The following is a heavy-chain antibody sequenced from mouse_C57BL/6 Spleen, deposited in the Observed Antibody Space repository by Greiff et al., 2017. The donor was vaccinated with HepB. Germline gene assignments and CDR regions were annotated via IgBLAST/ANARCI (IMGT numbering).Heavy chain of an antibody. J-gene: IGHJ4*01. CDR3: ASRYGSSWSYAVDY. CDR1: GFTFSDYG. CDR2: ISSGSSTI. Sequence: EVMLVESGGGLVKPGGSLKLSCAASGFTFSDYGMHWVRQAPEKGLEWVAYISSGSSTIYYADTVKGRFTISRDNAKNTLFLQMTSLRSEDTAMYYCASRYGSSWSYAVDYWGQGSSVTVSS. D-gene: IGHD1-1*01. V-gene: IGHV5-17*01.